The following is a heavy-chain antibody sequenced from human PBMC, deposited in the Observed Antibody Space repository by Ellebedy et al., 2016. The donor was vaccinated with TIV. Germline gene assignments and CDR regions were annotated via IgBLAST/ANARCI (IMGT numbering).Heavy chain of an antibody. CDR1: GGSISPYY. V-gene: IGHV4-59*12. Sequence: MPSETLSLTCTVSGGSISPYYWSWIRQPPGKGLEWIGYIYYSGSTNYNPSLKSRVTISVDTSKNQFSLKLSSVTAADTAVYYCARDLESKNWFDPWGQGTLVTVSS. CDR2: IYYSGST. CDR3: ARDLESKNWFDP. J-gene: IGHJ5*02.